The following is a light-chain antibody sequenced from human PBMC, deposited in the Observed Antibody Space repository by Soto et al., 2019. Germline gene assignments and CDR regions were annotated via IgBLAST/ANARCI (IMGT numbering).Light chain of an antibody. J-gene: IGKJ1*01. CDR1: QGISSS. V-gene: IGKV1-9*01. Sequence: QLTQSPSSLSASVGDRVTITCRASQGISSSLAWYQQTQGKAPKXXIYAASTLQSGVPARFSGSGSGTEFTLIISSLQPDDFATYYCQQYTSYSWTFGQGTKVDIK. CDR2: AAS. CDR3: QQYTSYSWT.